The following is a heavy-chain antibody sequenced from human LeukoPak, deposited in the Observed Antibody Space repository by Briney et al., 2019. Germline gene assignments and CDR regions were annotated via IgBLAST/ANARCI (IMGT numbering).Heavy chain of an antibody. CDR2: ISSSSSYT. D-gene: IGHD6-19*01. J-gene: IGHJ6*02. Sequence: PSETLSLTCTVSGGSISSSSYYWGWIRQPPGKGLEWVSYISSSSSYTNYADSVKGRFTISRDNAKNSLYLQMNSLRAEDTAVYYCARSVAGDLYYYYYGMDVWGQGTTVTVSS. CDR3: ARSVAGDLYYYYYGMDV. CDR1: GGSISSSSYY. V-gene: IGHV3-11*03.